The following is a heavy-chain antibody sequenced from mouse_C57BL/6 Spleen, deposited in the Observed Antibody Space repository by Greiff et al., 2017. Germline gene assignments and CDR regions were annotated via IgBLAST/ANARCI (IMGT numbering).Heavy chain of an antibody. CDR3: ARGPLYYGSSYGYFDV. D-gene: IGHD1-1*01. J-gene: IGHJ1*03. V-gene: IGHV5-17*01. CDR1: GFTFSDYG. CDR2: ISSGSSTL. Sequence: EVKLMESGGGLVKPGGSLKLSCAASGFTFSDYGMHWVRQAPEKGLEWVAYISSGSSTLYYADTVKGRFPISRDTAKNTLFLQMTSLRSEDTAMYYCARGPLYYGSSYGYFDVWGTGTTVTVSS.